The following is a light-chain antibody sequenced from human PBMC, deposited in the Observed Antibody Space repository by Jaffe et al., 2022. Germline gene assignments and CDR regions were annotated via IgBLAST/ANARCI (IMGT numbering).Light chain of an antibody. V-gene: IGLV2-8*01. Sequence: QSALTQPPSASGSPGQSVTISCTGTSSDLGGYNYVSWYQQHPGNAPKLMIYEVSKRPSGVPDRFSGSKSGNTASLTVSGLQAEDEADYYCSSYAGSNIVLFGGGTKLTVL. CDR3: SSYAGSNIVL. J-gene: IGLJ2*01. CDR2: EVS. CDR1: SSDLGGYNY.